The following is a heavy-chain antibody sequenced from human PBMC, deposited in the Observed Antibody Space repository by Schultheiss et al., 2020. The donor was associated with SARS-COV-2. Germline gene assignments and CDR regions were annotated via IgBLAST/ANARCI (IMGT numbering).Heavy chain of an antibody. CDR2: IYHSGTA. D-gene: IGHD4-17*01. CDR1: GGSISSYY. J-gene: IGHJ4*02. Sequence: SETLSLTCTVSGGSISSYYWNWIRQPPGKGLEWIGYIYHSGTAYYNPSLKSQLTMSTDTSKNQFSLKVTSVTVADTAVYYCARSRAYGDFDFDYWGQGTLVTVSS. V-gene: IGHV4-59*06. CDR3: ARSRAYGDFDFDY.